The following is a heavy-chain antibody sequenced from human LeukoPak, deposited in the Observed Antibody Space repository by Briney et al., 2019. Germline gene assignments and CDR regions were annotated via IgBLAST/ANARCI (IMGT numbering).Heavy chain of an antibody. V-gene: IGHV4-31*03. CDR3: ASGIAARRDAFDI. D-gene: IGHD6-6*01. CDR1: GGSISSGGYY. J-gene: IGHJ3*02. CDR2: IYYSGST. Sequence: AQTLSLTCTVSGGSISSGGYYWSWIRQHPGKGLEWIGYIYYSGSTYYNPSLKSRVTISVDTSKNQFSLKLSSVTAADTAVYYYASGIAARRDAFDIWGQGTMVTVSS.